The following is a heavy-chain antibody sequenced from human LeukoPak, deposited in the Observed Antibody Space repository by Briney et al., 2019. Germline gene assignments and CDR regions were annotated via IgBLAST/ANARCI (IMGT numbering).Heavy chain of an antibody. D-gene: IGHD5-24*01. Sequence: AGGSLTLSCAASGFTVSNNYMNWLRHAPGKGLEWVSLTYSGGSTSYADSVKGRFTISRDSSKNTLYLQMNNLRVEDTAVYYCARDPAAVAINTYGWGQGTLVTVSS. CDR3: ARDPAAVAINTYG. V-gene: IGHV3-66*01. CDR2: TYSGGST. CDR1: GFTVSNNY. J-gene: IGHJ4*02.